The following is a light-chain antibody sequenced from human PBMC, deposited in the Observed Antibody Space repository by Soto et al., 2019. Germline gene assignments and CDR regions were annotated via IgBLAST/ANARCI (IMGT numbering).Light chain of an antibody. J-gene: IGKJ3*01. CDR2: DAS. CDR1: QSISGW. CDR3: QQYSGYSLFT. Sequence: DIQMTQSPSTLSASVGDRVTITCRASQSISGWLAWYQQRPGKAPKLLIYDASSLESGVPSRFSGSGSGTEFTLTFGGLQPDDFATYYCQQYSGYSLFTFGPGTIVDIK. V-gene: IGKV1-5*01.